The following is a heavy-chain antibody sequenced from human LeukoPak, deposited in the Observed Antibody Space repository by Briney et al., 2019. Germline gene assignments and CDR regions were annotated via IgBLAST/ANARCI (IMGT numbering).Heavy chain of an antibody. Sequence: GRSLRLSCAASGFTFSRYAMHWVRQAPGKGLEWVAVISYDGSNKYYADSVKGRFTISRDNSKNTLHLQMNSLRAEDTAVYYCARDNGVTAVAGHFDYWGQGTLVTVSS. CDR3: ARDNGVTAVAGHFDY. V-gene: IGHV3-30-3*01. D-gene: IGHD6-19*01. CDR1: GFTFSRYA. CDR2: ISYDGSNK. J-gene: IGHJ4*02.